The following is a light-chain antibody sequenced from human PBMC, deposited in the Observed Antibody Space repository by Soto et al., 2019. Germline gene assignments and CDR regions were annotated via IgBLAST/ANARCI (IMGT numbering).Light chain of an antibody. CDR1: HSVSTTY. Sequence: ETVLTQSPGTLSLSPGERATLSCRASHSVSTTYLAWYQQKPGQAPRLLIYGASTRATGLPDRFSGSGSGTDFTLTISRLEPDDFALYYCQHYGRSQGLFTFGPGTKVDIK. J-gene: IGKJ3*01. V-gene: IGKV3-20*01. CDR3: QHYGRSQGLFT. CDR2: GAS.